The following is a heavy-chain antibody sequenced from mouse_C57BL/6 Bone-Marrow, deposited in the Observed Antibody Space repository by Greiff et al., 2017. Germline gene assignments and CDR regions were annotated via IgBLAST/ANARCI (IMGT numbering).Heavy chain of an antibody. J-gene: IGHJ3*01. D-gene: IGHD2-5*01. CDR2: ISGGGGNT. V-gene: IGHV5-9*01. CDR1: GFTFSSYT. Sequence: EVKLVESGGGLVKPGGSLKLSCAASGFTFSSYTMSWVRQTPGKRLEWVATISGGGGNTYYPDSVKGRFTISRDNAKNTLYLQMSSLRSEDTALYYCASSYYSNYDPTWFAYWGQGTLVTVSA. CDR3: ASSYYSNYDPTWFAY.